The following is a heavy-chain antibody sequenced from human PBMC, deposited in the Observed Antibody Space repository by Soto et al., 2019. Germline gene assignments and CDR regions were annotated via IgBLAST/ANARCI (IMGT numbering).Heavy chain of an antibody. D-gene: IGHD5-12*01. CDR3: ARGKGWLQFES. CDR2: ISESSGFK. V-gene: IGHV3-21*01. CDR1: GFDFKSDT. Sequence: GGSLRLSCVASGFDFKSDTMNWIRQAPGKGLQWVSSISESSGFKHFEDSVKGRFNIYIDNANSSLFLQMDRVRVEDAGIYFCARGKGWLQFESRCQGT. J-gene: IGHJ5*01.